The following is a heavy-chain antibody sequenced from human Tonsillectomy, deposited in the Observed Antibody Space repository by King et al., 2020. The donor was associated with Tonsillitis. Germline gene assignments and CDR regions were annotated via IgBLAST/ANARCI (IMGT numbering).Heavy chain of an antibody. CDR1: GGSIRSYY. J-gene: IGHJ3*02. D-gene: IGHD3-3*01. CDR3: ARHIGASRAFDI. V-gene: IGHV4-59*01. CDR2: TYYSGST. Sequence: QLQESGPGLVKPSETLSLTCTVSGGSIRSYYWSWIRQPPGKGLEWIGDTYYSGSTNYNPSLKSRVTISVDTSKNQFSLKVTSVTAADTAVDYCARHIGASRAFDIWGQGTMVTVSS.